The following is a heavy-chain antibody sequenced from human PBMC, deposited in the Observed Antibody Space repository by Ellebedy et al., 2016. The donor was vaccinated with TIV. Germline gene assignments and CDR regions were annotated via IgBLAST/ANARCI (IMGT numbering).Heavy chain of an antibody. J-gene: IGHJ4*02. CDR1: GGSFSNSP. CDR2: ISAYTGNT. CDR3: ARDRGYGSGSPIDY. Sequence: AASVKVSCKVSGGSFSNSPISWVRQAPGHGLEWMGWISAYTGNTNYTQKLQGRDTIPTDTSTTTAYMELRSLRSDDTAVYYCARDRGYGSGSPIDYWGQGTLVTVSS. V-gene: IGHV1-18*01. D-gene: IGHD3-10*01.